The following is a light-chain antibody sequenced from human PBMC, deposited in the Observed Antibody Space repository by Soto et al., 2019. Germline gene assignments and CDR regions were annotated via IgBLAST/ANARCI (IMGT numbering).Light chain of an antibody. V-gene: IGLV1-40*01. CDR1: SSNIVAGYD. CDR2: GNS. CDR3: QSYDSSLSGSV. Sequence: QSVLTQPPSVSGAPGQRVTISCTGSSSNIVAGYDVHWYQQLPGTAPKLLIYGNSNRPSGVPDRFSGSKSGTSASLAITGLQAEDEAHYYCQSYDSSLSGSVFGGGTKLPVL. J-gene: IGLJ2*01.